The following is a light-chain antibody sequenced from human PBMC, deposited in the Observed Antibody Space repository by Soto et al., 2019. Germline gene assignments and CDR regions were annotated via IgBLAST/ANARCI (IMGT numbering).Light chain of an antibody. CDR1: SSDVGGYNY. CDR2: DVS. CDR3: GTWDSSLSADV. Sequence: QSALTQPASVSGSPGQPITISCTGTSSDVGGYNYVSWYQQHPGKAPKLMIYDVSNRPSGVSNRFSGSKSGTSATLGITGLQTGDEADYYCGTWDSSLSADVFGTGTKVTVL. V-gene: IGLV2-14*01. J-gene: IGLJ1*01.